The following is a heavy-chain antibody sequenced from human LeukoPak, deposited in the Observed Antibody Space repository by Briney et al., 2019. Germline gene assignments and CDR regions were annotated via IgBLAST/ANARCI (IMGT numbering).Heavy chain of an antibody. CDR2: IGASGGST. V-gene: IGHV3-23*01. D-gene: IGHD6-19*01. CDR3: ARGKYSNGWYYFDY. J-gene: IGHJ4*02. CDR1: GFTFSSYA. Sequence: GGSLRLSCATSGFTFSSYAMSWVRQAPGKGLEWVSGIGASGGSTYYADSVKGRFTISRDNSKNTLYLQMNSLRAEDTAVYYCARGKYSNGWYYFDYWGQGTLVTVSS.